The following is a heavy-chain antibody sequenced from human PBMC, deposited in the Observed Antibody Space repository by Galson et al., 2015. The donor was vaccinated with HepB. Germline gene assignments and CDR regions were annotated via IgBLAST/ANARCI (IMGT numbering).Heavy chain of an antibody. D-gene: IGHD2-2*01. V-gene: IGHV1-69*13. CDR1: GYTFSSYG. CDR3: ARARGINIVVVPAATPQSWYFDL. CDR2: IIPIFGTA. J-gene: IGHJ2*01. Sequence: SVKVSCKASGYTFSSYGINWVRQAPGQGLEWMGGIIPIFGTANYAQKFQGRVTITADESTSTAYMELSSLRSEDTAVYYCARARGINIVVVPAATPQSWYFDLWGRGTLVTVSS.